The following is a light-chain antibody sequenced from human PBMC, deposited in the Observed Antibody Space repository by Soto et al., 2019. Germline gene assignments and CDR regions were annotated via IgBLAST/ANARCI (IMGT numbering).Light chain of an antibody. Sequence: QPASVSGSPGQSITISCTGTSSDIGAYNYVSWYQQHPGRAPKLMIYEVTNRPSGVSYRFSGSKSGYTASLTISGLQAEDEADYYCSSYTSSATWVFGGGTKLTVL. J-gene: IGLJ3*02. CDR3: SSYTSSATWV. V-gene: IGLV2-14*01. CDR1: SSDIGAYNY. CDR2: EVT.